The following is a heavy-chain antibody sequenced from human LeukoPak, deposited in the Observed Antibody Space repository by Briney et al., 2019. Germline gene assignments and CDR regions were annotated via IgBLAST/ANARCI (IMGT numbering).Heavy chain of an antibody. Sequence: NTGGSLRLSCAASGFTSSSYSMNWVRQAPGKGLEWVSSISSSSSYIYYADSVKGRFTISRDNAKNSLYLQMNSLRAEDTAVYYCARTPPDTAMVSAFDIWGQGTMVTVSS. CDR3: ARTPPDTAMVSAFDI. J-gene: IGHJ3*02. V-gene: IGHV3-21*01. CDR2: ISSSSSYI. CDR1: GFTSSSYS. D-gene: IGHD5-18*01.